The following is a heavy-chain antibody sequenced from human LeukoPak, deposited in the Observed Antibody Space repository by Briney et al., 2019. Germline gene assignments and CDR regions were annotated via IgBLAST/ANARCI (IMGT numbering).Heavy chain of an antibody. CDR1: GFTVSSNY. CDR2: IYSGGST. J-gene: IGHJ4*02. Sequence: GSLRLSCAASGFTVSSNYMSWVRQAPGKGLEWVSVIYSGGSTYYADSVKGRFTISRDNSKNTLYLQMNSLRAEDTAVYYCARDRGRELPGDYWGQGTLVTVSS. D-gene: IGHD1-26*01. V-gene: IGHV3-53*01. CDR3: ARDRGRELPGDY.